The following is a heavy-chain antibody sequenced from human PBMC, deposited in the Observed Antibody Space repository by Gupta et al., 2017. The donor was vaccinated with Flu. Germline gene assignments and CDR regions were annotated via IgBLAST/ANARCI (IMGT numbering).Heavy chain of an antibody. D-gene: IGHD1-26*01. CDR2: IVVGSGNT. Sequence: QMQLVQSGPEVKKPGTSVKVSCKASGFTFTSSAMQWVRQARGQRLEWIGWIVVGSGNTNYAQKFQERVTITRDMSTSTAYMELSSLRSEDTAVYYCASDSGSYSYYYYYGMDVWGQGTTVTVSS. CDR1: GFTFTSSA. J-gene: IGHJ6*02. CDR3: ASDSGSYSYYYYYGMDV. V-gene: IGHV1-58*02.